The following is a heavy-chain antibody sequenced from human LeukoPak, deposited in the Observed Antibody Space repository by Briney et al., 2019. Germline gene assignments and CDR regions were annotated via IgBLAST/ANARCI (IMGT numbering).Heavy chain of an antibody. CDR3: AREITYSLSSGWYGGYFDY. Sequence: GGSLRLSCAASGFTFSSYWMSWVRQAPGKGLEWVANIKQDGSEKYYVDSVKGRFTISRDNAKNSLYLQMNSLRAEDTAVYYCAREITYSLSSGWYGGYFDYWGQGTLVTASS. CDR2: IKQDGSEK. V-gene: IGHV3-7*01. J-gene: IGHJ4*02. D-gene: IGHD6-19*01. CDR1: GFTFSSYW.